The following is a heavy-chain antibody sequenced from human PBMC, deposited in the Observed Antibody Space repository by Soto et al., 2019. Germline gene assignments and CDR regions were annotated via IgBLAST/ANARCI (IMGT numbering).Heavy chain of an antibody. Sequence: GGALRRSCAPSGFTFSTDWMSWVRQAPGKGLEWVANIKEDGSEKYYVDSVEGRFTISRDNAKNSLYLQMNSLRAEDTAVYYCARGWGYFDSSGFPHLYVMDVRAQRTTVTGS. V-gene: IGHV3-7*01. D-gene: IGHD3-22*01. CDR3: ARGWGYFDSSGFPHLYVMDV. CDR2: IKEDGSEK. J-gene: IGHJ6*02. CDR1: GFTFSTDW.